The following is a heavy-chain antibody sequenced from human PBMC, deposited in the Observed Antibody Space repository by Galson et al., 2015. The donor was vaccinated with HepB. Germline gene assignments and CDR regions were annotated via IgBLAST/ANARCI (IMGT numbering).Heavy chain of an antibody. V-gene: IGHV6-1*01. J-gene: IGHJ4*02. CDR3: ARDLTVVVTAIQYFDY. D-gene: IGHD2-21*02. Sequence: CAISGDSVSSNSAAWNWIRQSPSRGLEWLGRTYYRSKWYNDYAVSVKSRITINPDTSKNQFSLQLNSVTAADTAVYYCARDLTVVVTAIQYFDYWGQGTLVTVSS. CDR1: GDSVSSNSAA. CDR2: TYYRSKWYN.